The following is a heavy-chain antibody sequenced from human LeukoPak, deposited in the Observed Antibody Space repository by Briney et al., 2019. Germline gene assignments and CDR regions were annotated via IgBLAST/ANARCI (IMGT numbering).Heavy chain of an antibody. J-gene: IGHJ6*04. CDR3: ASERGIAAAGTSNYYYYYGMDV. CDR1: GYTFTSYY. V-gene: IGHV1-46*01. Sequence: ASVKVSCKASGYTFTSYYMHWVRQAPGQGLEWIGIINPSGGSTSYAQKFQGRVTMTRDTSTSTVYMELSSLRSEDTAVYYCASERGIAAAGTSNYYYYYGMDVWGKGTTVTVSS. D-gene: IGHD6-13*01. CDR2: INPSGGST.